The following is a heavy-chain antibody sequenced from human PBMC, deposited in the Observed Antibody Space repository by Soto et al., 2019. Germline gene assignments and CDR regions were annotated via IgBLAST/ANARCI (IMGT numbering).Heavy chain of an antibody. J-gene: IGHJ6*02. Sequence: SQTLSLTCAISGDSVSSNSAAWNWIRQSPSRGLEWLGRTYYRSKWYNDYAVSVKSRITINPDTSKNQFSLQLNSVTPEDTAVYYCARQELNYVFWCGYYYYYGMDVWGQGTTVTVS. CDR3: ARQELNYVFWCGYYYYYGMDV. CDR2: TYYRSKWYN. D-gene: IGHD3-3*01. V-gene: IGHV6-1*01. CDR1: GDSVSSNSAA.